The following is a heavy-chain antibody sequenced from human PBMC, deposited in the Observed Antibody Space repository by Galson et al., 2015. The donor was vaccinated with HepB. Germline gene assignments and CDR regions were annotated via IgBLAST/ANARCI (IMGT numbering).Heavy chain of an antibody. V-gene: IGHV3-73*01. CDR3: SRLGDLAGYSSA. D-gene: IGHD3-16*01. Sequence: PTCVSGLDWVFRLGSKANNYAPAYAASVKGRFIISRDDSKNTAFLQMNSLKTEDTAVYYCSRLGDLAGYSSAWGQGTLVTVSS. CDR2: LGSKANNYAP. J-gene: IGHJ5*02.